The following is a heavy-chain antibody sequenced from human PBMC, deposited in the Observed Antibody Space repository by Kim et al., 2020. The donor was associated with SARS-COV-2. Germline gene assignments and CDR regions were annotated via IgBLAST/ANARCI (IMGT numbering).Heavy chain of an antibody. CDR2: SNEDGSIT. CDR1: GFTFSKFW. D-gene: IGHD5-12*01. Sequence: GGSLRLSCAASGFTFSKFWMHWVRQVPGEGLVWVSRSNEDGSITNYADSVRGRFTISRDNARSTLYLQMNSLGAEDTALYYCAGDLSGSDDLWGQGTLVT. V-gene: IGHV3-74*01. CDR3: AGDLSGSDDL. J-gene: IGHJ5*02.